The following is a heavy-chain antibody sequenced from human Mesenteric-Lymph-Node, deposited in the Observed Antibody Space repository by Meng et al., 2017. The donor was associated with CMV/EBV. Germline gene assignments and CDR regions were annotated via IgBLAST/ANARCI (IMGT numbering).Heavy chain of an antibody. J-gene: IGHJ4*02. CDR2: IKQDGSET. V-gene: IGHV3-7*01. CDR1: GFTFSVES. CDR3: ARENDYGEANLDY. D-gene: IGHD4-17*01. Sequence: ASGFTFSVESMSWVRQSPGKGLEWVANIKQDGSETDYLDSVKGRFTISRDNAKNSVYLRMKSLRAEDTAVYYCARENDYGEANLDYWGQGTLVTVSS.